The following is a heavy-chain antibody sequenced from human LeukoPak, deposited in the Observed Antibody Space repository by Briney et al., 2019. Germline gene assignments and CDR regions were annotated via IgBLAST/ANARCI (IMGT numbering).Heavy chain of an antibody. V-gene: IGHV3-11*01. Sequence: GGSLRLSCAASGFTFSDYYMSWIRQAPGKGLEWVSYISSSGSTIYYADSVKGRFTISRDNAKNSLYLQMNSLRAEDTAVYYCARASERYSSGWYGAFDIWGQGTMVTVSS. CDR1: GFTFSDYY. D-gene: IGHD6-19*01. CDR3: ARASERYSSGWYGAFDI. CDR2: ISSSGSTI. J-gene: IGHJ3*02.